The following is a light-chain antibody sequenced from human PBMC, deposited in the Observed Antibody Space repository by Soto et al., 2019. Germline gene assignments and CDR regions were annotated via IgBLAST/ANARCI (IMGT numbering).Light chain of an antibody. CDR2: GAS. CDR1: QTVLNNY. CDR3: QQYGSSPTT. J-gene: IGKJ5*01. Sequence: EIVLTQSPGTLSLSPGERATLSCRASQTVLNNYLTWYQQKPGQAPRRLIFGASIRATGIPDRFSGSGSGTDFTLTISRLEPEDFAVYYCQQYGSSPTTFGQGTRLEIK. V-gene: IGKV3-20*01.